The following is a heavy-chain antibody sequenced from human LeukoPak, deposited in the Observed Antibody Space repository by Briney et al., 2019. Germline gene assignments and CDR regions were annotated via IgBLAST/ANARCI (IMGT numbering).Heavy chain of an antibody. D-gene: IGHD5-12*01. J-gene: IGHJ5*02. CDR1: GGSISSSSYY. V-gene: IGHV4-39*07. CDR2: IYYSGST. Sequence: SETLSLTCTVSGGSISSSSYYWGWIRQPPGKGLEWIGSIYYSGSTYYNPSLKSRVTISVDTSKNQFSLKLSSVTAADTAVYYCAREGYSGYDHANWFDPWGQGTLVTVSS. CDR3: AREGYSGYDHANWFDP.